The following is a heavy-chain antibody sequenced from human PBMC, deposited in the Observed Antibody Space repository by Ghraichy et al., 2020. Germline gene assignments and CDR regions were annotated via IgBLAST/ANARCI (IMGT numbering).Heavy chain of an antibody. J-gene: IGHJ4*02. CDR1: GFTFNSFW. D-gene: IGHD2-2*01. V-gene: IGHV3-74*01. CDR3: ARDRPGYCSTSSCSYYFDH. Sequence: GGSLRLSCEASGFTFNSFWMHWVRQAPGKGLGWVSRINNDGSGTNYADSVKGRFTVSRDNAKNTLYLQMNSLRTEDTAVYYCARDRPGYCSTSSCSYYFDHWGQGAMVTVSS. CDR2: INNDGSGT.